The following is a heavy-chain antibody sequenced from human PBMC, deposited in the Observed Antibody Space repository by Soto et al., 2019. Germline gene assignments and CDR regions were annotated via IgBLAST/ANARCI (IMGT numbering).Heavy chain of an antibody. CDR2: ISGGGESA. Sequence: PGGSLRLSCASSGLIFSSYAMSWVRQTPGKGLEWVSAISGGGESADYTDSVKGRFTISRDNSKNTLYLQMDSLRAEDTALYYCAKRAGSRVLTANHPLDLWGQGTLVTVSS. CDR1: GLIFSSYA. CDR3: AKRAGSRVLTANHPLDL. J-gene: IGHJ5*02. V-gene: IGHV3-23*01. D-gene: IGHD2-21*02.